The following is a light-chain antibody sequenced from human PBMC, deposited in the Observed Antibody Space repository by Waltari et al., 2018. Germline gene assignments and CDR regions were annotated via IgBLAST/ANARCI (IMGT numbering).Light chain of an antibody. Sequence: SYVLTQPPSVSAAPGETARIVCEGNNIGGTSVHWYQQKPGQAPVLVIHEDRDRPSGTPERISGTNSGNTATLTISGVEVGDEADYYCQVWDSIRDHWVFGGGTRLTVL. CDR2: EDR. J-gene: IGLJ3*02. CDR3: QVWDSIRDHWV. CDR1: NIGGTS. V-gene: IGLV3-21*02.